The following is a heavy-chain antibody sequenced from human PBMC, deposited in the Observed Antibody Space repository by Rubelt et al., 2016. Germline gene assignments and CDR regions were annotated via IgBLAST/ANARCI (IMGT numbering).Heavy chain of an antibody. CDR3: AREIRGTAVAVDY. V-gene: IGHV1-2*06. Sequence: QVQLVQSGAEVKKPGASVKVSCKASGYTFTSYGIKWVRQAPGQGLEWMGRVNPNSGGTSYAQKFQDRVTMTRDTSLTTAYMELSRLRSDDTAVYFCAREIRGTAVAVDYWGQGTLVTVSS. J-gene: IGHJ4*02. D-gene: IGHD6-19*01. CDR2: VNPNSGGT. CDR1: GYTFTSYG.